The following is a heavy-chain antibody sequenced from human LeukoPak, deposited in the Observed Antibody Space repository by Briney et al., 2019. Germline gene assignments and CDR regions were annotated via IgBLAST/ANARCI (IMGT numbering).Heavy chain of an antibody. CDR2: IYPGDSDT. CDR3: ARRCYDILTGAFDY. Sequence: GESLKISCKGSGYSFTSYWIGWVRQMPGKGLEWMGIIYPGDSDTRYSPSFQGQVTFSADRSISTAYLQWSSLKASDSAMYYCARRCYDILTGAFDYWGQGTLVTVSS. D-gene: IGHD3-9*01. V-gene: IGHV5-51*01. CDR1: GYSFTSYW. J-gene: IGHJ4*02.